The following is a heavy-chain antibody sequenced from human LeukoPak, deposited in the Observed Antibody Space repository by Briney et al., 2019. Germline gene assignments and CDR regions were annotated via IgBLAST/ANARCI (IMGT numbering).Heavy chain of an antibody. CDR3: ARATSLITMIVVVAHAFDI. CDR2: ISSSGSTI. V-gene: IGHV3-48*03. Sequence: GGSLRLSCAPSGYTLRRHEMKWVRQAPGKGLEWVSYISSSGSTIYYADSVKGRFTISRDNAKNSLYLQMNSLRAEDTAVYYCARATSLITMIVVVAHAFDIWGQGTMVTVSS. D-gene: IGHD3-22*01. J-gene: IGHJ3*02. CDR1: GYTLRRHE.